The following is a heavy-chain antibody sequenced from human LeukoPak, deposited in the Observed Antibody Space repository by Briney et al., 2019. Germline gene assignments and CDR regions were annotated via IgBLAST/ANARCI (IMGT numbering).Heavy chain of an antibody. V-gene: IGHV1-69*06. J-gene: IGHJ5*02. CDR2: IIPIFGTA. CDR3: AKVYYYDSSGYSGVCYWFDP. Sequence: SVKVSCKASGGTFSRYAISWVRQAPGQGLEWMGGIIPIFGTANYAQKFQGRVTITADKSTSTAYMELSSLRSEDTAVYYCAKVYYYDSSGYSGVCYWFDPWGQGTLVTVSS. CDR1: GGTFSRYA. D-gene: IGHD3-22*01.